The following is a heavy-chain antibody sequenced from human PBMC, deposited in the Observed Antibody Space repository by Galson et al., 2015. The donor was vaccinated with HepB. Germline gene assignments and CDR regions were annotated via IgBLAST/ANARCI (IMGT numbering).Heavy chain of an antibody. D-gene: IGHD1-26*01. J-gene: IGHJ4*02. Sequence: SVKVSCKASGGAFSSHAISWVRQAPGQGLEWMGGIIPIIGIAHYAQKFQGRVTITADESTSTAYMDVSSLTSEDTAVFYCATPAQSGSFQSFDYWGLGTRVTVSS. CDR2: IIPIIGIA. V-gene: IGHV1-69*10. CDR3: ATPAQSGSFQSFDY. CDR1: GGAFSSHA.